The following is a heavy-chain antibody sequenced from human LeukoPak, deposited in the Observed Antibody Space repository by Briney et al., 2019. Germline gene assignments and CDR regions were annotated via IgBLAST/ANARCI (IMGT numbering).Heavy chain of an antibody. CDR1: GYTLTELS. CDR2: FDPEDGET. V-gene: IGHV1-24*01. J-gene: IGHJ3*02. CDR3: TREGVYAPDPSSYHRDAFDI. D-gene: IGHD2/OR15-2a*01. Sequence: ASVKVSCKGSGYTLTELSMHWVRQAPGKGLEWMGGFDPEDGETIYAQKFQGRVTMTEDTSTDTAYMELSRLESGDTAVYYCTREGVYAPDPSSYHRDAFDIWGQGTLVIVSS.